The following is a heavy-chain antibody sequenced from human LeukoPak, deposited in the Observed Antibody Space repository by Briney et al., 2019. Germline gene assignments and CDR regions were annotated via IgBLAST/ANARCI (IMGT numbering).Heavy chain of an antibody. CDR2: ISSSSSYI. D-gene: IGHD3-10*01. V-gene: IGHV3-21*01. J-gene: IGHJ3*02. Sequence: GGSLRLSCAASGFTFSSYSMNWVRQAPGKGLEWVSSISSSSSYIYYADSVKGRFTISRDNAKNSLYLQMNRLRAEDTAVYYCARVETLRYGSGSYYAFDIWGQGTMVTVSS. CDR1: GFTFSSYS. CDR3: ARVETLRYGSGSYYAFDI.